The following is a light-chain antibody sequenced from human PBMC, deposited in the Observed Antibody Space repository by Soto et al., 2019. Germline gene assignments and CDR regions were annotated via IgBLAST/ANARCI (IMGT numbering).Light chain of an antibody. Sequence: DIQMTQSPSTLSASVGDRVTITCRASHSISNWLAWYQQKPGKAPKLVIYEASSLETGVPSRFSGSGDGTEFTLTISSLQPDDFATYYCQQYNSFWTFGQGPKVDI. J-gene: IGKJ1*01. CDR1: HSISNW. CDR3: QQYNSFWT. CDR2: EAS. V-gene: IGKV1-5*03.